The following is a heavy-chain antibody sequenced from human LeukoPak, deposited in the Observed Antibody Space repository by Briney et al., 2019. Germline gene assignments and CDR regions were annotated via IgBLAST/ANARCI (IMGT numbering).Heavy chain of an antibody. CDR3: AKVRHDFWSGDFDY. D-gene: IGHD3-3*01. V-gene: IGHV3-23*01. J-gene: IGHJ4*02. CDR1: GFTFSSYA. CDR2: ISGSGGST. Sequence: GGSLRLSCAASGFTFSSYAMRWVRQAPGKGLEWVSAISGSGGSTYYADSVKGRFTISRDNSKNTLYLQMNSLRAEDTAVYYCAKVRHDFWSGDFDYWGQGTLVTVSS.